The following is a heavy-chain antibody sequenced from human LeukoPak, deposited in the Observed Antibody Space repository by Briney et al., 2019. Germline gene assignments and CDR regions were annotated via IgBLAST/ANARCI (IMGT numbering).Heavy chain of an antibody. Sequence: GRSLRLSCAASGFTFSSYAMHWVRQAPGKGLEWVAVISYDGSNKYYADSVKGRFTISRDNSKNTPYLQMNSLRAEDTAVYYCARQPRGYSYGYLYYYGMDVWGQGTTVTVSS. CDR1: GFTFSSYA. J-gene: IGHJ6*02. CDR3: ARQPRGYSYGYLYYYGMDV. CDR2: ISYDGSNK. V-gene: IGHV3-30-3*01. D-gene: IGHD5-18*01.